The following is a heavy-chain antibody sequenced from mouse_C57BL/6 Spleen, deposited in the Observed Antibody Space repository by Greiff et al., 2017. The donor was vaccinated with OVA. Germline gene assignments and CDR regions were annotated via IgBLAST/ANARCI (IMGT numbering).Heavy chain of an antibody. CDR3: ARGITTVVALYAMDY. V-gene: IGHV1-55*01. D-gene: IGHD1-1*01. CDR2: IYPGSGST. J-gene: IGHJ4*01. CDR1: GYTFTSYW. Sequence: QVQLQQPGAELVKPGASVKMSCKASGYTFTSYWITWVKQRPGQGLEWIGDIYPGSGSTNYNEKFKSKATLTEDTSSSTAYMQLSSLTSEDSAVYYCARGITTVVALYAMDYWGQGTSVTVSS.